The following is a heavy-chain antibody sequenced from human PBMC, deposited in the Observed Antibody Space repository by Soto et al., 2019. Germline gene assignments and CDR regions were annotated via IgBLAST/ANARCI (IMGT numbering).Heavy chain of an antibody. CDR1: GGSISSGGYS. CDR3: ARDRAAAGHYFDY. V-gene: IGHV4-30-2*01. J-gene: IGHJ4*02. CDR2: IYHSGST. D-gene: IGHD6-13*01. Sequence: PSETLSLTCAVSGGSISSGGYSWSWIRQPPGKGLEWIGYIYHSGSTYYNPSLKSRVTISVDRSKNQFSLKLSSVTAADTAVYHCARDRAAAGHYFDYWGQGTLVTVSS.